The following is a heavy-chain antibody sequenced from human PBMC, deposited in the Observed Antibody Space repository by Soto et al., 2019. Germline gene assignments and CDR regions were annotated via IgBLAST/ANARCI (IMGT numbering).Heavy chain of an antibody. Sequence: GGSLRLSCEASGFTFDDYTMHWVRQAPGKGLEWVSGISWNSGSIGYADSVKGRFTISRDNAKNSLYLQMNSLRAEDTALYYCARDPYGLIVVVISKFDNWGQGTLVTVSS. CDR2: ISWNSGSI. J-gene: IGHJ4*02. D-gene: IGHD3-22*01. CDR3: ARDPYGLIVVVISKFDN. V-gene: IGHV3-9*01. CDR1: GFTFDDYT.